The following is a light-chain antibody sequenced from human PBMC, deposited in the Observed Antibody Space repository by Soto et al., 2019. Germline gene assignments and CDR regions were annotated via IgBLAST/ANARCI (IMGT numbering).Light chain of an antibody. Sequence: QLVLTQSSSASASLGSSVRLTCTLSSGPTSYSIAWHQQRPGKAPQYLMRVEGSGNYNKVSGVPDRFSGSSSGVDRYLTISNLQFEDEADYYCETWDTLAQRVFGGGTKLTVL. J-gene: IGLJ2*01. CDR1: SGPTSYS. V-gene: IGLV4-60*02. CDR3: ETWDTLAQRV. CDR2: VEGSGNY.